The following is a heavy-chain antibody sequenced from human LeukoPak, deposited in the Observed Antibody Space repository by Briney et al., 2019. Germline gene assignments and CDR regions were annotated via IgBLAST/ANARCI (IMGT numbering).Heavy chain of an antibody. J-gene: IGHJ4*02. CDR2: ISYSGST. CDR1: GGSVSSYY. CDR3: ARDSSYGSGSLDY. V-gene: IGHV4-59*02. D-gene: IGHD3-10*01. Sequence: SETLSLTCTVSGGSVSSYYWSWVRQPPGKGLEWIGYISYSGSTNYNPSLKSRVTISVDTSKNQFSLKLSSVTAADTAVYYCARDSSYGSGSLDYWGQGTLVNVSS.